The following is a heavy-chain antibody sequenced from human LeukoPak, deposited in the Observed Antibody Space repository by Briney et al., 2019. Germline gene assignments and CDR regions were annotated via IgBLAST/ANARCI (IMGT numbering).Heavy chain of an antibody. CDR1: GGSISFYY. J-gene: IGHJ4*02. Sequence: SETLSLTCTVSGGSISFYYWSWIRQPAGKGLEWIGRIYSSGSTNYNPSLKSRVTMSVDTSKNQFSLKMNSVTAADTAVYYCARISVNGGHNYFSDYWGQGTLVTVSS. CDR2: IYSSGST. D-gene: IGHD4-23*01. V-gene: IGHV4-4*07. CDR3: ARISVNGGHNYFSDY.